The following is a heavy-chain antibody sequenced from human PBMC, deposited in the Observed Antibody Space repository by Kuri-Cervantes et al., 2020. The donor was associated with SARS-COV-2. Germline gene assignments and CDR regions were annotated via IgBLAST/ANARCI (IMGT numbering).Heavy chain of an antibody. CDR2: IWYDGENE. Sequence: GGSLRLSCAVSGLSINNYDIHWVRQAPGKGLEWVAVIWYDGENEYYAGSVKGRFTISRDNSKNTVSLHMNSLRAEDTAMYYCARGAANYYYMDVWGKGTTVTVSS. CDR3: ARGAANYYYMDV. CDR1: GLSINNYD. D-gene: IGHD3-16*01. J-gene: IGHJ6*03. V-gene: IGHV3-33*08.